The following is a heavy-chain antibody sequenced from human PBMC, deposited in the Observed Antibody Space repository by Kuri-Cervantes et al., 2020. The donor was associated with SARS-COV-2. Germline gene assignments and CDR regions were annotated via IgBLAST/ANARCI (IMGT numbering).Heavy chain of an antibody. J-gene: IGHJ5*02. CDR1: GDSMSRRY. V-gene: IGHV4-59*11. CDR3: VRDLRIWGFDP. Sequence: GSLRLSCNVSGDSMSRRYWNWIRQPPGRGLEWIGYIYYSGSTNYNPSLKSRVTISVDTSRNQFSLKLRSVTAADTAVYYCVRDLRIWGFDPWGQGTLVTVSS. D-gene: IGHD2/OR15-2a*01. CDR2: IYYSGST.